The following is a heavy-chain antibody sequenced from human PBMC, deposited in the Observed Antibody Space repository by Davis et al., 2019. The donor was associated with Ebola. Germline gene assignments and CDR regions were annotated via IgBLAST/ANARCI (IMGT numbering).Heavy chain of an antibody. D-gene: IGHD2-15*01. J-gene: IGHJ6*03. V-gene: IGHV1-18*04. CDR3: ARDLRMVYSYYMDV. Sequence: AASVKVSCKASGYTFTRYAISWVRQAPGQGLEWMGWISAYNGNTNYAQKLQGRVTMTTDTSTSTAYMELRSLRSDDTAVYYCARDLRMVYSYYMDVWGKGTTVTVSS. CDR1: GYTFTRYA. CDR2: ISAYNGNT.